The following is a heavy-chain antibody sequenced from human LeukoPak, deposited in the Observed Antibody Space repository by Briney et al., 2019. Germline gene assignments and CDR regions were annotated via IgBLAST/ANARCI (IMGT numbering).Heavy chain of an antibody. V-gene: IGHV1-2*02. CDR1: GYTXTGYY. CDR2: INPNSGGT. CDR3: ARGYFDNYFDY. Sequence: ASVKVSCKASGYTXTGYYIHWVRQAPGQGLEWLGWINPNSGGTSNAQKFQGRVTMTRDTSISTAYLELSRLRSDDTAVYYCARGYFDNYFDYWGQGSLVSVSS. D-gene: IGHD3-22*01. J-gene: IGHJ4*02.